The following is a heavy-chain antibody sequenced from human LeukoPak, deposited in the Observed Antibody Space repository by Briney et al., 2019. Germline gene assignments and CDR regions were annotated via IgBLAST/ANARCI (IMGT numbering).Heavy chain of an antibody. D-gene: IGHD2/OR15-2a*01. CDR1: GYAFNSYA. CDR2: ISPYNGNT. Sequence: ASVKVSCTASGYAFNSYAISWVRQAPGQGLEWMGWISPYNGNTNSAQRFQGRVTMTTDTSTSAAYMELRRLRSDDTAVYYCARDNTWYFDLWGRGTLVTVSS. J-gene: IGHJ2*01. V-gene: IGHV1-18*01. CDR3: ARDNTWYFDL.